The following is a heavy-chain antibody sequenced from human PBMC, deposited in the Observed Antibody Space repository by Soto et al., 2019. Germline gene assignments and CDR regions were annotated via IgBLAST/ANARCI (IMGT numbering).Heavy chain of an antibody. CDR3: ARGADIVVVPAATLHYYYYGMDV. D-gene: IGHD2-2*01. CDR1: GYTFTGYD. V-gene: IGHV1-2*04. CDR2: INPNSGGT. J-gene: IGHJ6*02. Sequence: ASLKVSCKASGYTFTGYDMHWVRQAPGQGLEWMGWINPNSGGTNYAQKFQGWVTMTRDTSISTAYMELSRLRSDDTAVYYCARGADIVVVPAATLHYYYYGMDVWGQGTTVTVSS.